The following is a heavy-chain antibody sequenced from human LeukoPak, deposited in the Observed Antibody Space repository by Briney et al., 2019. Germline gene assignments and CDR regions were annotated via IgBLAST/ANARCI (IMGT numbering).Heavy chain of an antibody. D-gene: IGHD5-24*01. J-gene: IGHJ3*02. Sequence: PSETLSLTCTVSGASVSSTDYFWNWIRQPAGKGLEWIGRIYASGNTDYNPSLKSRVTMSLDTSKNQFSLNMNSVTAADSAVYFCARYREGYNHDPHALDIWGQGTVVTVSS. V-gene: IGHV4-61*02. CDR3: ARYREGYNHDPHALDI. CDR2: IYASGNT. CDR1: GASVSSTDYF.